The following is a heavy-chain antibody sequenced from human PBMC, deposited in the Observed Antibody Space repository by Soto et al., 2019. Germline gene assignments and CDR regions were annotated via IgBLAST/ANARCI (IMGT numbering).Heavy chain of an antibody. V-gene: IGHV1-3*01. Sequence: ASVKVSCKASGYEFATYYIHWVRQAPGQGLEWMGWINPGNGNTKYSQRFQGRVTITRDTSASTAYMELSSLTSEDTAVYYCARRGALTSYYYGYYFDYWGQGTLVTVSS. D-gene: IGHD3-9*01. CDR1: GYEFATYY. CDR3: ARRGALTSYYYGYYFDY. CDR2: INPGNGNT. J-gene: IGHJ4*02.